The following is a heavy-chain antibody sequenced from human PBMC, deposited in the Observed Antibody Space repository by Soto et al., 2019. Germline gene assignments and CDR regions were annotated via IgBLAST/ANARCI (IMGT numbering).Heavy chain of an antibody. Sequence: QVQLVQSGGEEKKPGASVKLSCEASGYTFTAYAIHWLRQAPGQRLEWMAWINPGNTNTKYSQKFLGRVSIARDTSASTAYLEQGSLRSEDTAVYYCARSAISPYGGLIGPFDYWGQGNLVTVSS. CDR3: ARSAISPYGGLIGPFDY. CDR1: GYTFTAYA. D-gene: IGHD3-16*02. V-gene: IGHV1-3*05. J-gene: IGHJ4*02. CDR2: INPGNTNT.